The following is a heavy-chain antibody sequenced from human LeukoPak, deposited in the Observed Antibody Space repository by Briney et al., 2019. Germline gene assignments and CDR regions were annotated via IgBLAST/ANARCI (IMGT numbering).Heavy chain of an antibody. CDR1: GFTFGDYA. J-gene: IGHJ4*02. V-gene: IGHV3-9*01. Sequence: PGRSLRLSCVASGFTFGDYAMHWVRQSPGKGLEWVSGISWGSANKGYADSVKGRFTISRDNAKNSLYLQMDSLRDEDTALYYCALLGGYDILTGYYFVDYWGQGTLVTVSS. CDR2: ISWGSANK. D-gene: IGHD3-9*01. CDR3: ALLGGYDILTGYYFVDY.